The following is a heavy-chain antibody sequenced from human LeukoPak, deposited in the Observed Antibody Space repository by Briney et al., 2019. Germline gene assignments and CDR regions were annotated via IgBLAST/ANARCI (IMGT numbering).Heavy chain of an antibody. CDR2: ISAYNGNT. J-gene: IGHJ4*02. Sequence: GASVKVSCKASGYTFTSYGISWVRQAPGQGLEWMGWISAYNGNTNYAQKLQGRVTMTTEPSTSTAYMELRSLRSDDTAVYYCARDPVHCSGGSCYGGVPYYFDYWGQGTLVTVSS. V-gene: IGHV1-18*01. CDR3: ARDPVHCSGGSCYGGVPYYFDY. CDR1: GYTFTSYG. D-gene: IGHD2-15*01.